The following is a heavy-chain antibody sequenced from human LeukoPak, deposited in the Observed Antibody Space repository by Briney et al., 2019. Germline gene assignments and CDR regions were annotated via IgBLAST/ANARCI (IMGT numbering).Heavy chain of an antibody. Sequence: GGSLRLSCAVSGFTVSSSYMTWVRQAPGKGLEWVSVFYIDGSTYYVDSVKGRFTISRDDSKNTLYLQMNSLRAEDTAVYYCARDFSWRQFDYWGQGTPVTVAS. CDR2: FYIDGST. V-gene: IGHV3-53*01. CDR3: ARDFSWRQFDY. CDR1: GFTVSSSY. J-gene: IGHJ4*02. D-gene: IGHD6-13*01.